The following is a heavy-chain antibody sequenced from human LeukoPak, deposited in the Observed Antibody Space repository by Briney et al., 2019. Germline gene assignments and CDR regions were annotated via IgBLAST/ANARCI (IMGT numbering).Heavy chain of an antibody. Sequence: SETLSLTCDVSVGSLSDSCWSWVRQPPGKGLEWVGEVNHNGGTSYNPSLRSRVSISIDTSRNQFSLKLSSVTAADTAVYYCANIASRFYSDSGSYNGGIFYFDYWGQGTLVTVSS. CDR2: VNHNGGT. J-gene: IGHJ4*02. CDR1: VGSLSDSC. D-gene: IGHD3-10*01. CDR3: ANIASRFYSDSGSYNGGIFYFDY. V-gene: IGHV4-34*01.